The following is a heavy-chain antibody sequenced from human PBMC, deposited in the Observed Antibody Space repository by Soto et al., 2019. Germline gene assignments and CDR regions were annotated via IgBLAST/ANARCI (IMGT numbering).Heavy chain of an antibody. CDR1: GSTFSNDW. CDR3: ARDRSYSLDV. CDR2: INSDGSST. Sequence: EVQLVESGGGLLQPGGSLRLSCAVSGSTFSNDWMHWVRQAPGKGLVWASHINSDGSSTNYADFGKGRFTIARDNAKNTVYLQMNSLRAEDTAVYYCARDRSYSLDVWGQGTTVTVSS. J-gene: IGHJ6*02. V-gene: IGHV3-74*01.